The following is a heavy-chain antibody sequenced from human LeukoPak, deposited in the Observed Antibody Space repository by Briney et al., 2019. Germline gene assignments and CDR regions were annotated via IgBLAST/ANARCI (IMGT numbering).Heavy chain of an antibody. Sequence: GGSLRLSGAASGFTFSSYWMNWVRQAPGKGLVWVSRIASDGSSTTYADSVKGRFSISRDNAKNTLYLQMNSLRAEDMAVYYCARESGSSRFFDYWGQGTLVTVSS. D-gene: IGHD6-6*01. J-gene: IGHJ4*02. CDR2: IASDGSST. CDR3: ARESGSSRFFDY. CDR1: GFTFSSYW. V-gene: IGHV3-74*01.